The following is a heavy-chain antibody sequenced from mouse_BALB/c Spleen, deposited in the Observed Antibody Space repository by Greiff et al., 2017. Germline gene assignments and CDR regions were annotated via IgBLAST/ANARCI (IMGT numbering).Heavy chain of an antibody. V-gene: IGHV1-9*01. CDR2: ILPGSGSP. CDR1: GYTFSSYW. D-gene: IGHD1-3*01. CDR3: ARGKDYAMDY. Sequence: VQLQQSGAELMKPGASVKISCKATGYTFSSYWIEWVKQRPGHGLEWIGEILPGSGSPNYNAKFKGKATFPADTSSNTAYMQLSSLTSEDSAVYYCARGKDYAMDYWGQGTSVTVSS. J-gene: IGHJ4*01.